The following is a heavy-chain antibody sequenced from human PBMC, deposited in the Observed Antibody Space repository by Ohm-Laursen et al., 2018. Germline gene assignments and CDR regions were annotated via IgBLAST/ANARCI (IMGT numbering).Heavy chain of an antibody. CDR3: AKPYYYDSGIYRYYFDY. V-gene: IGHV3-33*05. J-gene: IGHJ4*02. Sequence: SLRLSCAASGFIFSSYGMHWVRQAPGRGLEWVAVISYDGSNKDYTGSVKGRFTISRDNSKNTLFLQMNSLRAEDTAVYYCAKPYYYDSGIYRYYFDYWGQGTLVTVSS. D-gene: IGHD3-10*01. CDR2: ISYDGSNK. CDR1: GFIFSSYG.